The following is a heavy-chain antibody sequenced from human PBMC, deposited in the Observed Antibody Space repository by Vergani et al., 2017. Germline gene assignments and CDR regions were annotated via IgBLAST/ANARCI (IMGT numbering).Heavy chain of an antibody. CDR1: GYIFSNFW. CDR2: IYPGDSEV. Sequence: EKQLVQSGSETKKPGESLKTSCQAFGYIFSNFWIGWVRQRPGRGLEWMGIIYPGDSEVKSNPTFRGQVIFSVDTSVNTAYLQWRSLQASDTATYFCASGGHGSENGGALQLWGQGTNITVSS. CDR3: ASGGHGSENGGALQL. V-gene: IGHV5-51*01. J-gene: IGHJ3*01. D-gene: IGHD3-10*01.